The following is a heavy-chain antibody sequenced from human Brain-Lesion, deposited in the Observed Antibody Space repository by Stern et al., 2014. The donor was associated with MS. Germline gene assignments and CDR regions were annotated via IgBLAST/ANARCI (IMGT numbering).Heavy chain of an antibody. CDR2: IFNRGST. CDR1: GGSISSGGYY. Sequence: QVQLVESGPGLVKPSQTLSLSCTVSGGSISSGGYYWSWIRQPAGKGLEWIGRIFNRGSTSYNPSLKGRVTISIDPSKNQFSLRLNSVTAADTAVYYCARGRVVPGFQYYATDVWGQGTTVIVSS. J-gene: IGHJ6*02. V-gene: IGHV4-61*02. CDR3: ARGRVVPGFQYYATDV. D-gene: IGHD2-2*01.